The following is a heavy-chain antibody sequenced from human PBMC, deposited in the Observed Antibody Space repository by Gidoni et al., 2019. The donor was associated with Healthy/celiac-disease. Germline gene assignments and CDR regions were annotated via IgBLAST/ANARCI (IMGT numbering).Heavy chain of an antibody. J-gene: IGHJ6*02. V-gene: IGHV4-31*03. Sequence: QVQLPESGPGLVKPSQTLSLTCTVSGGYISSGGYYWSWIRKHQGKGLEWIGYIYYSGSTYYNPSLKSRVTISVDTSKNQFSLKLSSVTAADTAVYYCARDSAADYYYYGMDVWGQGTTVTVSS. CDR1: GGYISSGGYY. D-gene: IGHD6-13*01. CDR2: IYYSGST. CDR3: ARDSAADYYYYGMDV.